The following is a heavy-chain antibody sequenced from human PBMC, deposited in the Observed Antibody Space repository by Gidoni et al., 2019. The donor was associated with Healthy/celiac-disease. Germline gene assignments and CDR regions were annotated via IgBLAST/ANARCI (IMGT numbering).Heavy chain of an antibody. V-gene: IGHV3-23*01. D-gene: IGHD4-17*01. Sequence: EVQLLESGGGLVQPGGSLRLSCAASGFTFSSYAMSWVRQAPGKGLEWVSAISGSGGSTYYADSVKGRFTISRDNSKNTLYLQMNSLRAEDTAVYYCAKSDVYGDYGGYYFDYWGQGTLVTVSS. CDR2: ISGSGGST. CDR1: GFTFSSYA. J-gene: IGHJ4*02. CDR3: AKSDVYGDYGGYYFDY.